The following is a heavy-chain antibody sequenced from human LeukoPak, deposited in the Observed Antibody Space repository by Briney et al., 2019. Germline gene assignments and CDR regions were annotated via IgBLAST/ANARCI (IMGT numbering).Heavy chain of an antibody. J-gene: IGHJ6*02. CDR1: GGSIRSSYYY. CDR3: ARGSPGPNYGMDV. V-gene: IGHV4-39*01. D-gene: IGHD6-19*01. Sequence: SETLSLTCTVSGGSIRSSYYYWGWIRQPPGKGLEWIGSIYDSGSTYYNPSLKSRVTISVDTSKNQFSLKLNSVTAADTAVYYWARGSPGPNYGMDVWGQGTTVNVSS. CDR2: IYDSGST.